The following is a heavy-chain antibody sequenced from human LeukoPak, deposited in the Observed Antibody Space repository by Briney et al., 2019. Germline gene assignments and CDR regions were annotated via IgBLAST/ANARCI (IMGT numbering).Heavy chain of an antibody. CDR1: GYSFTSYW. CDR3: ATVYYDILTGYYLAFDI. D-gene: IGHD3-9*01. V-gene: IGHV5-51*01. Sequence: GESLKISCKGSGYSFTSYWIGWVRQMPGKGLEWMGIIYPGDSDTRYSPSFQGQVTISADKSISTAYLQWSSLKASDTAMYYCATVYYDILTGYYLAFDIWGQGAMVTVSS. J-gene: IGHJ3*02. CDR2: IYPGDSDT.